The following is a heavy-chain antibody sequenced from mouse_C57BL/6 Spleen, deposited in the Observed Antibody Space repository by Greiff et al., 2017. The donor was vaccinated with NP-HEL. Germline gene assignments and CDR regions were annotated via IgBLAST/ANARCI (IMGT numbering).Heavy chain of an antibody. J-gene: IGHJ3*01. D-gene: IGHD4-1*01. CDR1: GFSLTRYG. CDR2: IWRGGST. CDR3: AALGSWFAY. Sequence: VKLLESGPGLVQPSQSLSITCTVSGFSLTRYGVHWVRQSPGKGLEWLGVIWRGGSTDYTAAFMSRLSITKDNSKSQVFFKMNSLQADDTAIYDCAALGSWFAYWGQGTLVTVSA. V-gene: IGHV2-5*01.